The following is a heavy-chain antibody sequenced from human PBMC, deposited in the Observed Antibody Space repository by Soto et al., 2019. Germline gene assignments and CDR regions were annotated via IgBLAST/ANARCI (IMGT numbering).Heavy chain of an antibody. J-gene: IGHJ4*02. Sequence: GGSLRLSCAASGFTFGSYAMSWVRQAPGKGLEWVSAISGSGGSTYYADSVKGRFTISRDNSKNTLYLQMNSLRAEDTAVYYCAQDYADKRSLTITFDYWGQGTLVTVSS. V-gene: IGHV3-23*01. CDR3: AQDYADKRSLTITFDY. CDR2: ISGSGGST. D-gene: IGHD2-2*01. CDR1: GFTFGSYA.